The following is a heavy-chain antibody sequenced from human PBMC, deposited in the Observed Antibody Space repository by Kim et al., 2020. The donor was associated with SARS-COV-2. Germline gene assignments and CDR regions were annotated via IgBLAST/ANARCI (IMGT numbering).Heavy chain of an antibody. J-gene: IGHJ4*02. D-gene: IGHD5-18*01. CDR2: LSNDGSHK. Sequence: GGSLRLSCAASGFTFSTYAMHWVRQAPGKRLEWVAVLSNDGSHKYYADSVKGRFTISRDNSKNTLYLQMDSLRAEDTSVYYCAKGASSYGTIDYWGQGTLVTVSS. V-gene: IGHV3-30*18. CDR1: GFTFSTYA. CDR3: AKGASSYGTIDY.